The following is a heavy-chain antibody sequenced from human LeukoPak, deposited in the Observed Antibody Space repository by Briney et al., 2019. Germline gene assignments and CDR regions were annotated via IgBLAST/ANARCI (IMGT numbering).Heavy chain of an antibody. V-gene: IGHV3-33*01. D-gene: IGHD3-10*01. CDR2: IWYDGSNK. Sequence: GGSLRLSCAASGFTFSSYGMHWVRQAPGKGLEWVAVIWYDGSNKYYADSVKGRFTISRDNSKNTLYLQMNSLRAEDTAVYYCARVNSGSYYTAIYYYYGMDVWGQGTTVTVSS. CDR3: ARVNSGSYYTAIYYYYGMDV. J-gene: IGHJ6*02. CDR1: GFTFSSYG.